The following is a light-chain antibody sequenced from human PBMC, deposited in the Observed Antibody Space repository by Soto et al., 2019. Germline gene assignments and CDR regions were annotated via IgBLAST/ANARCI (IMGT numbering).Light chain of an antibody. J-gene: IGLJ2*01. CDR2: EDT. CDR3: SSDAGFNI. Sequence: QSVLTQPASVSGSPGQSITISCTGSSNDIGNSNLVSWYQQHPDRAPKLLIYEDTKRPSGISDRFSGSTSGNTASLTISGLRADDGAIYHCSSDAGFNIFGAGTKLTVL. V-gene: IGLV2-23*01. CDR1: SNDIGNSNL.